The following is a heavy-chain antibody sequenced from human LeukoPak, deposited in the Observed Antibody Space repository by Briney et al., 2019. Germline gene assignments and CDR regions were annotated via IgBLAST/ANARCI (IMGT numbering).Heavy chain of an antibody. CDR1: GFTFSSYS. CDR3: AKDFPHQWSMDV. Sequence: GGSLRLSCAASGFTFSSYSMNWVRQAPGEGLEWVARISHDGSVENYADSVKGRFTISRDNSRDTLFLQMDSLRVEDTGVYYCAKDFPHQWSMDVWGQGTTVSVSS. J-gene: IGHJ6*02. CDR2: ISHDGSVE. D-gene: IGHD6-19*01. V-gene: IGHV3-30*18.